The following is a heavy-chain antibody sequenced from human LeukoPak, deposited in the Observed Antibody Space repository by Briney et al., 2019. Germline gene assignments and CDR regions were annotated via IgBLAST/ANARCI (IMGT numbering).Heavy chain of an antibody. CDR3: ARGSARCSSTSCYRNNWFDP. J-gene: IGHJ5*02. Sequence: PSETLSLTCAVYGGSFSGYYWSWIRQPPGKGLEGIGEINNSGSTNYNPSLKSRVTISVDTSKNQFSLKLSSVTAADTAVYYCARGSARCSSTSCYRNNWFDPWGQGTLVTVSS. CDR1: GGSFSGYY. CDR2: INNSGST. D-gene: IGHD2-2*01. V-gene: IGHV4-34*01.